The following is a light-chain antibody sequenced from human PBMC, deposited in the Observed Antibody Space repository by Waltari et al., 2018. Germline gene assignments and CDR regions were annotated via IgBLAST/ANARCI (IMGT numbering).Light chain of an antibody. J-gene: IGLJ3*02. CDR3: AAWDDTLNGVV. CDR2: TNN. Sequence: QSVLTQPPSVSATPGQRVAISGSGSSSNIGTTTVNCYQQLPGSAPKLPIYTNNQRPSGVPDRFSGSKSGTSASLAISGLQSEDEADYYCAAWDDTLNGVVFGGGTKLTV. V-gene: IGLV1-44*01. CDR1: SSNIGTTT.